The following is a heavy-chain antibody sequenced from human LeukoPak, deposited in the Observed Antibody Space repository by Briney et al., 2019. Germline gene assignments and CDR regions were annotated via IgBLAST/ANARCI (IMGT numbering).Heavy chain of an antibody. V-gene: IGHV3-30*02. CDR1: GFSFSTFG. CDR2: IPRDESSE. J-gene: IGHJ4*02. CDR3: AKDNPVLDS. Sequence: PGGSLRLSCAASGFSFSTFGMHWVRQAPGKGPEWVSHIPRDESSEYYADSVKGRFTISRDTSKSTLFLQMNSLRVEDTAVYYCAKDNPVLDSWGQGTLVTVSS.